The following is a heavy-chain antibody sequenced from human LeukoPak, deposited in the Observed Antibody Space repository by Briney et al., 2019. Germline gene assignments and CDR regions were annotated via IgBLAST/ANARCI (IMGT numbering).Heavy chain of an antibody. Sequence: HSGGALRLSCSASGFTFDDYAVSWFRQAPGKGLEWVGFISSKAFGGTPEYAASVRGRFTISRDDSKSIAYLQMNRLKTEDTAVYYCTRNTVTVHFDYWSQGTLVTVSS. J-gene: IGHJ4*02. CDR3: TRNTVTVHFDY. D-gene: IGHD4-17*01. V-gene: IGHV3-49*03. CDR2: ISSKAFGGTP. CDR1: GFTFDDYA.